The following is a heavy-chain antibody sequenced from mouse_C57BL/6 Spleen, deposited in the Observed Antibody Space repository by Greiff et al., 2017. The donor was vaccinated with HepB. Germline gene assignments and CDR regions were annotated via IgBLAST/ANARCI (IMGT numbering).Heavy chain of an antibody. CDR2: IYPSDSET. V-gene: IGHV1-61*01. CDR1: GYTFTSYW. CDR3: ASRSRDYFDY. Sequence: QVQLKQPGAELVRPGSSVKLSCKASGYTFTSYWMDWVKQRPGQGLEWIGNIYPSDSETHYNQKFKDKATLTVDKSSSTAYMQLSSLTSEDSAVYYCASRSRDYFDYWGQGTTLTVSS. J-gene: IGHJ2*01.